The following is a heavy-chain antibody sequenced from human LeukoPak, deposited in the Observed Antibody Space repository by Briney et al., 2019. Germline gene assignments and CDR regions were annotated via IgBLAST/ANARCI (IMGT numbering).Heavy chain of an antibody. CDR3: ARYLVGRKYNWFDP. CDR2: ISAYNGNT. J-gene: IGHJ5*02. Sequence: ASVKVSCKASGYTFTSYGISWVRQAPGQGLERMGWISAYNGNTNYAQKLQGRVTMTTDTSTSTAYMELRSLRSDDTAVYYCARYLVGRKYNWFDPWGQGTLVTVSS. CDR1: GYTFTSYG. V-gene: IGHV1-18*01. D-gene: IGHD1-14*01.